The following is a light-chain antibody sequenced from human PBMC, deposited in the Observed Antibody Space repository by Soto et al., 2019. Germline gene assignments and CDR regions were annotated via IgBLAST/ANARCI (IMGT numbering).Light chain of an antibody. CDR1: QSVLYSSNNKNY. J-gene: IGKJ1*01. V-gene: IGKV4-1*01. CDR2: WAS. Sequence: DTVMTQSPDSLAVSLGERATVNCKSSQSVLYSSNNKNYLAWYQQKPGQPPKLLIYWASTRESGVPDRFSGSGSGTDFTLTISSLLAEDVAVYYCQQYYSTPWTFGQGTKVEIK. CDR3: QQYYSTPWT.